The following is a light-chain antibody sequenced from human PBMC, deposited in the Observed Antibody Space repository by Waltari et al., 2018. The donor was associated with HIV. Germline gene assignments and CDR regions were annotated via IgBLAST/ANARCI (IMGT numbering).Light chain of an antibody. V-gene: IGKV3-11*01. CDR2: QAS. Sequence: EIVLTQSPATLSLSPGERASLSCRASQSVRSYLAWYQQQPGQAPRLLIYQASTRATGIPARFSGSGSGTDFTLTISSLEPEDFAVYYCQERSNWPALTFGGGTKVEIK. CDR1: QSVRSY. J-gene: IGKJ4*01. CDR3: QERSNWPALT.